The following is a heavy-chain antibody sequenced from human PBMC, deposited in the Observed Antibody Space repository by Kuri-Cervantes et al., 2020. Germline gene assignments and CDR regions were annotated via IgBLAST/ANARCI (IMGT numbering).Heavy chain of an antibody. CDR1: GYSISSGYY. CDR3: ARDSGHYDSGV. Sequence: GSLRLSCAVSGYSISSGYYWGWIRQPPGKGLEWIGSIYHSGSTYYNPSLKSRATISVDKSKNQFSLKLTSVTAADTAVYYCARDSGHYDSGVWGQGTLVTVSS. J-gene: IGHJ4*02. D-gene: IGHD3-22*01. CDR2: IYHSGST. V-gene: IGHV4-38-2*02.